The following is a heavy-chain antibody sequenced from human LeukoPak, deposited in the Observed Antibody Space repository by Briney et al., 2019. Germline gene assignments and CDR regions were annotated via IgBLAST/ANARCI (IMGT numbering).Heavy chain of an antibody. D-gene: IGHD1-1*01. CDR1: GFTFSSFW. CDR3: ARSTAGLDY. J-gene: IGHJ4*02. V-gene: IGHV3-7*01. Sequence: GGSLRLSCAASGFTFSSFWMSWARQAPGKGLEWVDNIKQDGSEKYYVDSVKGRFTISRDNAKNSLYLQMNSLRAEDTAVYYCARSTAGLDYWGQGTLVTVSS. CDR2: IKQDGSEK.